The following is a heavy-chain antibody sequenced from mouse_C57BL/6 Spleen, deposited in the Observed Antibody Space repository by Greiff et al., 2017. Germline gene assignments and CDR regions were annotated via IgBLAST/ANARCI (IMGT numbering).Heavy chain of an antibody. CDR2: IYPRSGNT. V-gene: IGHV1-81*01. Sequence: VQLQQSGAELARPGASVKLSCKASGYTFTSYGISWVKQRTGKGLEWIGEIYPRSGNTYNNEKFKGKATLTAEKSSRTVYMVLRRLTSEDSAVYFCARSGSYYGNYYYFDYWGQGTTLTVSS. D-gene: IGHD2-1*01. CDR3: ARSGSYYGNYYYFDY. CDR1: GYTFTSYG. J-gene: IGHJ2*01.